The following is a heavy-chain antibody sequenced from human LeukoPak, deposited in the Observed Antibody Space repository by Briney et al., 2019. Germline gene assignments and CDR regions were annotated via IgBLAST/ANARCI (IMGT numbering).Heavy chain of an antibody. D-gene: IGHD3-22*01. Sequence: SETLSLTCTVSGGSISTSNYYWGWIRQPPGKGLECIGNIYYSGNTNYNPSLKSRVSISVDTSKNQFSLNLTSVTAADTAVYYCARGDFSGYSDYWGQGTLVTVSS. CDR2: IYYSGNT. CDR3: ARGDFSGYSDY. CDR1: GGSISTSNYY. J-gene: IGHJ4*02. V-gene: IGHV4-39*07.